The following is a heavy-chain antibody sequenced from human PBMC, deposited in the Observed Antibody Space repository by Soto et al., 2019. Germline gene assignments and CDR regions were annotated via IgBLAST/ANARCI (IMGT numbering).Heavy chain of an antibody. Sequence: EVQLVESGGGLGQTGGSLRLSCAASGFTFSSYSMNLVRQAPGKGLEWVSYISRSSSMIYYADSVKGRFTISRDNAKNSLYLQMNSRRDEATAVYYCARQGWDFDYWGQGTLVTVSS. D-gene: IGHD2-15*01. CDR3: ARQGWDFDY. CDR2: ISRSSSMI. J-gene: IGHJ4*02. V-gene: IGHV3-48*02. CDR1: GFTFSSYS.